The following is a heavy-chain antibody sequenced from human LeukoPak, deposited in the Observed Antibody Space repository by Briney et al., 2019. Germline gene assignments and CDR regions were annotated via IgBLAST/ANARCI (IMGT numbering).Heavy chain of an antibody. D-gene: IGHD2-2*01. V-gene: IGHV1-2*02. CDR3: AREDIVVVPAAIDY. CDR1: GYTFTGYY. J-gene: IGHJ4*02. CDR2: INPNSGGT. Sequence: ASVKVSCKASGYTFTGYYMHWVRQAPGQGLEWMGWINPNSGGTNYAQKFQGRVTMTRDPSVSTAYMELSRLRSDDTAVYYCAREDIVVVPAAIDYWGQGTLVTVSS.